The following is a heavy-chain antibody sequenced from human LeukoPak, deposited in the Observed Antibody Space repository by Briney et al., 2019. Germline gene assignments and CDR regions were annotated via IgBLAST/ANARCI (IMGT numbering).Heavy chain of an antibody. V-gene: IGHV3-48*04. J-gene: IGHJ4*02. Sequence: GGSLRLSCAASAFTFSSYSMNWVRQAPGKGLEWTSYISRGSSTIYYADSVKGRFTISRDNAKNSLYLQMNSLRAEDTAVYYCARGGSGGGYFDYWGQGTLVTVSS. CDR3: ARGGSGGGYFDY. CDR2: ISRGSSTI. D-gene: IGHD6-19*01. CDR1: AFTFSSYS.